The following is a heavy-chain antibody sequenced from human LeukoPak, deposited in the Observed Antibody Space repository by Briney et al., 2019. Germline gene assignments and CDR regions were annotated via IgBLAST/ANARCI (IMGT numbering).Heavy chain of an antibody. Sequence: PSETLSLTCTVSGGSISSSSYHWGWIRQPPGRGLEWIGSIYYSGSTYYNPSLKSRVTISVDTSKNQFSLKLSSVTAADTAVHYCAREASGTFDYWGQGTLVTVSS. CDR1: GGSISSSSYH. J-gene: IGHJ4*02. D-gene: IGHD3-3*01. V-gene: IGHV4-39*07. CDR2: IYYSGST. CDR3: AREASGTFDY.